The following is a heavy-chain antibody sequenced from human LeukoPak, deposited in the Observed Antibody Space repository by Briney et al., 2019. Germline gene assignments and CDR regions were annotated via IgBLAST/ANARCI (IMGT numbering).Heavy chain of an antibody. CDR1: GFTVSSNY. CDR3: ASRDKGYYYGMDV. D-gene: IGHD5-24*01. Sequence: QPGGSLRLSCAASGFTVSSNYMSWVRHTPGKGLEWVSLIYSGGSTYYADSVKGRFTISRDNSKNTLYLQMNSPRAEDTAVYYCASRDKGYYYGMDVWGQGTTVTVSS. CDR2: IYSGGST. V-gene: IGHV3-66*01. J-gene: IGHJ6*02.